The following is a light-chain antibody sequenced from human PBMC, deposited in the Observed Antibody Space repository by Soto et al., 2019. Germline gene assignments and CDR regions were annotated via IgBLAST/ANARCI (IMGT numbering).Light chain of an antibody. J-gene: IGLJ1*01. V-gene: IGLV3-21*02. Sequence: SYELTQPPSVSVAPGQTARITCGANNVGDFRVNWYQQKPGQAPVLVVYDDRDRPSGIPERFSGSNPESTAALTISGVEAGDEADCYCQVWAGSSDQGVFGTGSKVTVL. CDR1: NVGDFR. CDR2: DDR. CDR3: QVWAGSSDQGV.